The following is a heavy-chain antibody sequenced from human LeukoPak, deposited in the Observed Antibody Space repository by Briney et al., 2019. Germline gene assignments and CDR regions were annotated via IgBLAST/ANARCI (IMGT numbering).Heavy chain of an antibody. D-gene: IGHD1-26*01. CDR2: ISYSGST. V-gene: IGHV4-59*01. CDR3: ARDRRGVGPDSYYYYYTDV. Sequence: PSETLSLTCTVSGGSISNYYWSWIRQPPGKGLEWIGYISYSGSTNYNPSLKSRVTISVDTSKNQFSLILSSVTAADTAVYFCARDRRGVGPDSYYYYYTDVWGKGTTVTVSS. J-gene: IGHJ6*03. CDR1: GGSISNYY.